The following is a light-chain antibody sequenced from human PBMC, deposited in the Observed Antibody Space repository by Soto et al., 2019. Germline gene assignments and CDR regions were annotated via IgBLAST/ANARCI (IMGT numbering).Light chain of an antibody. CDR1: QPISTY. CDR3: QQSSSAPPYT. Sequence: DIQMTQSPSSLSASVGDRVTISCRASQPISTYLNWYQLTPGKAPRLLINRAFSLQRGVPSRFSGSGSETDFTLTISSLQPEDSASYYCQQSSSAPPYTFGQGTKLEIK. J-gene: IGKJ2*01. V-gene: IGKV1-39*01. CDR2: RAF.